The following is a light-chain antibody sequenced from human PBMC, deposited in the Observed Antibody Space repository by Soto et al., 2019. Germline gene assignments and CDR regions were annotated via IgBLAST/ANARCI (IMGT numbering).Light chain of an antibody. CDR3: AAWDDSLSGVV. CDR1: SSNIGSNY. CDR2: SNN. Sequence: QSVLTQPPSASVTPGQRVTISCSGSSSNIGSNYVYWYQQLPGTAPKLLIYSNNQRPSGVPDRFSGSKSGTSASLAISGLRSEDEAEYYCAAWDDSLSGVVFGGGTKLTVL. J-gene: IGLJ2*01. V-gene: IGLV1-47*02.